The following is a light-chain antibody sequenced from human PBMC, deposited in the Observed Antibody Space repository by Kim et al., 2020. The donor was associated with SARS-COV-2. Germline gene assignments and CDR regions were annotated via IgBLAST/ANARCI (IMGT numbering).Light chain of an antibody. J-gene: IGKJ4*01. CDR2: DAS. V-gene: IGKV1-33*01. Sequence: SASLGDRVTITCQASQDITEYLNWFQQKPGKAPELLIYDASNLETGVPSRFSGSGSGTEFTLTISSLQPEDIATYYCQQYHNIPLTFGGGTKVDIK. CDR3: QQYHNIPLT. CDR1: QDITEY.